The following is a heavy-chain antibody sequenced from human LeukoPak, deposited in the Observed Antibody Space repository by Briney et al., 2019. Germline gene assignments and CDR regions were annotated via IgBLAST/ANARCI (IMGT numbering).Heavy chain of an antibody. CDR3: ARVKTYYYDSSGPQGDAFDI. V-gene: IGHV3-7*01. Sequence: HPGGSLRLSCATSGFPFSSYWMSWVRQAPGKGLEWVANIKQDGSEKYYVDSVKGRFTISRDNAKNSLYLQMNSLRAEDTAVYYCARVKTYYYDSSGPQGDAFDIWGQGTMVTVSS. CDR1: GFPFSSYW. D-gene: IGHD3-22*01. CDR2: IKQDGSEK. J-gene: IGHJ3*02.